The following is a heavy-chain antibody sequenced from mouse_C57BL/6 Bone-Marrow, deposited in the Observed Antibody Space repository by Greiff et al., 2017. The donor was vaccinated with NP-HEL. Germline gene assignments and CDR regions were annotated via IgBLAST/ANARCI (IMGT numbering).Heavy chain of an antibody. J-gene: IGHJ3*01. CDR1: GYSFIGYF. CDR2: INPYNGDT. D-gene: IGHD2-3*01. CDR3: ARNDDGYYTSFAY. V-gene: IGHV1-20*01. Sequence: VQLQQSGPELVKPGDSVKISCKASGYSFIGYFMNWVMQSHGKSLEWIGRINPYNGDTFYNQKFKGKATLTVDKSSSTAHMELRSLTSEDSAVYYCARNDDGYYTSFAYWGQGTLVTVSA.